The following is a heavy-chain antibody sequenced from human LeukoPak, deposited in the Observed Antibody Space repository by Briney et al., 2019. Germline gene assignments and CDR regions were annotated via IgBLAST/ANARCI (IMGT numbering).Heavy chain of an antibody. V-gene: IGHV5-51*01. CDR3: ARHTIRDALDI. CDR2: IYPGDSDT. CDR1: GYSFFSYC. J-gene: IGHJ3*02. D-gene: IGHD3-9*01. Sequence: GESLQIFCRGAGYSFFSYCIGWVRQMPGKGLEWMGIIYPGDSDTRYSPSFQGQVTISADKSISTAYLQWSSLKASDTAMYYCARHTIRDALDIWGQETMVTVSS.